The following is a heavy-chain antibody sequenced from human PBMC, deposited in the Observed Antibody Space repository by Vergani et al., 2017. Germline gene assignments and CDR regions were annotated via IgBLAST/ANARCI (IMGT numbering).Heavy chain of an antibody. Sequence: QVKLVQSGAEVKKPGASVKASCQPSGNLFSKFDIHWVRQAPGHGFEWMVWLSPNSGNPGSAERFEGRTTMTGDISTRTAYMELTSLKTEDTAIYFCTAASGAQYFQHWGQGTPVAVSS. CDR1: GNLFSKFD. CDR3: TAASGAQYFQH. CDR2: LSPNSGNP. D-gene: IGHD7-27*01. J-gene: IGHJ1*01. V-gene: IGHV1-8*01.